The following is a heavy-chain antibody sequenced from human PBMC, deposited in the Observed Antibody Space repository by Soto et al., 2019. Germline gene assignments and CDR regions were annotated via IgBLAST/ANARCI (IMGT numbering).Heavy chain of an antibody. D-gene: IGHD5-12*01. Sequence: EVQVVESGGGLIQPGGSLRLSCEVSGFSVTANYMSWVRQAPGKGLEWVSVIYSGGSTYYIDSVKGRFSISRDISKNTLYLQMNSVGAEDTAVYYCHGYGYWGQGTLVTVCS. V-gene: IGHV3-53*01. CDR2: IYSGGST. J-gene: IGHJ4*02. CDR1: GFSVTANY. CDR3: HGYGY.